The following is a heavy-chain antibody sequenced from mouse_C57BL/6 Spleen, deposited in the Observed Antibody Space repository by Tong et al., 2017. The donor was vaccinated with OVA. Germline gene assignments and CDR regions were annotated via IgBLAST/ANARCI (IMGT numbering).Heavy chain of an antibody. V-gene: IGHV1-31*01. CDR2: IYPYNGVS. J-gene: IGHJ2*01. CDR1: GYSFTGYY. CDR3: TRPAYGSSDDYLDY. D-gene: IGHD1-1*01. Sequence: EVQLQESGPELVKPGASVKISCKASGYSFTGYYMHWVKQSHGNILDWIGYIYPYNGVSSYNQKFKGKAKLTAVTSDSTAYMELSSMTNEDSAVYYCTRPAYGSSDDYLDYWGQGTTLTVSS.